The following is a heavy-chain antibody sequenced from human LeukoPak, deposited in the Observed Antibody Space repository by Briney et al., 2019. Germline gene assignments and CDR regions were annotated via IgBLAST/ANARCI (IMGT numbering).Heavy chain of an antibody. V-gene: IGHV3-53*01. CDR2: IYTDGGT. CDR3: AREQPPGVYFDY. Sequence: GGSLRLSCAASGFTVSNNYLSWVRQAPGKGVEWVSIIYTDGGTYYADSVKGRFTISRDNSKNTLYLQMNSLRADDTAVYYCAREQPPGVYFDYWGQGTLVTVSS. D-gene: IGHD3-10*01. CDR1: GFTVSNNY. J-gene: IGHJ4*02.